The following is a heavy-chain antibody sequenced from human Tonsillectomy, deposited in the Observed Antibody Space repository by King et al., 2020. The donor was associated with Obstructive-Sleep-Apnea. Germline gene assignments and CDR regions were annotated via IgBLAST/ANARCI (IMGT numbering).Heavy chain of an antibody. CDR3: AREYYGSGSHRKHMDV. Sequence: QLVQSGAEVKKPGASVKVSCKASGYTFTGYYIHWVRQAPGQGLEWMGWINPHSGGTSYTQKFQAWVTMTRDTSISTAYMELSRLRSDDTAVYYCAREYYGSGSHRKHMDVWGQGTTVTVSS. D-gene: IGHD3-10*01. CDR2: INPHSGGT. J-gene: IGHJ6*02. V-gene: IGHV1-2*04. CDR1: GYTFTGYY.